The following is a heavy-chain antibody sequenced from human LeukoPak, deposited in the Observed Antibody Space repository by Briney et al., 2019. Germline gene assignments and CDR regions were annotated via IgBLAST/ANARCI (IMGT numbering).Heavy chain of an antibody. CDR2: IYYSGST. CDR3: ARVDGSADY. V-gene: IGHV4-31*03. J-gene: IGHJ4*02. Sequence: SETLSLTCTVSGGSISSGGYYWSWIRQHPGKGLEWIGYIYYSGSTFYNPPLKSRVTISVDTSKNQFSLRLSSVTAADTAVYFCARVDGSADYWGQGTLVTVSS. CDR1: GGSISSGGYY. D-gene: IGHD3-22*01.